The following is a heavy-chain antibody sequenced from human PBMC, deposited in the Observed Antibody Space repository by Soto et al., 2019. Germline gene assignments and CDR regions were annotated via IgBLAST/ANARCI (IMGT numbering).Heavy chain of an antibody. CDR1: GFTFSNYE. Sequence: EVQLVESGGGLVRPGGSLRLSCAASGFTFSNYEMNWVRQAPGKGLEWVSYISSGGRTRYYADSVKGRFTISRDNAKNSLYLQMNSLRAEDAAIYYCAKNRELYYDGSRAHDSWGQGTLVTVSS. J-gene: IGHJ4*02. CDR3: AKNRELYYDGSRAHDS. V-gene: IGHV3-48*03. CDR2: ISSGGRTR. D-gene: IGHD3-16*01.